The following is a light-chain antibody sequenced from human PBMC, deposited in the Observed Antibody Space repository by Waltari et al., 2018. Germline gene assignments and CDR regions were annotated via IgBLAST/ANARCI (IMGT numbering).Light chain of an antibody. CDR2: GVT. J-gene: IGLJ2*01. CDR3: SSYTSSRTS. Sequence: QSALTQPAVVTGSPGQSITISCTGSKSDIANYDYVSWYQQHPGKAPQLLIHGVTHRPSGVSDRFSGSKSGNTASLTISGLQPEDEAVYVCSSYTSSRTSFGEGTRLTVL. V-gene: IGLV2-14*03. CDR1: KSDIANYDY.